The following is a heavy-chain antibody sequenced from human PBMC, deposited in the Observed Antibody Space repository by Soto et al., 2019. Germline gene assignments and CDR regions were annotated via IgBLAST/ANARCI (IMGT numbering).Heavy chain of an antibody. D-gene: IGHD1-20*01. Sequence: EVQLLGSGGGLVQPGGSLRLSCAASGFSFSSYAMTWVRQAPGKGLEWVSAISAGGGNTYYADSVKGRFTISRDNSKNTLYLQMNSLRAEDTAVYYCGKDQYLEPPREVLHYWGQGTLVTVSS. CDR1: GFSFSSYA. V-gene: IGHV3-23*01. J-gene: IGHJ4*02. CDR2: ISAGGGNT. CDR3: GKDQYLEPPREVLHY.